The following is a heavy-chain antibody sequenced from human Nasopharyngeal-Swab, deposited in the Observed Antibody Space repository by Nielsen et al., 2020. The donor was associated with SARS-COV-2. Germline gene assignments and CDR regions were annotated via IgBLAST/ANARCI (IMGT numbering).Heavy chain of an antibody. Sequence: ASVKVSCKASGYTFTSYGISWVRQAPGQGLEWMGWISAYNGNTNYAQKFQGRVTITADKSTSTAYMELSSLRSEDTAVYYCARLPYYYDSSGYYPEYYFDYWGQGTLVTVSS. D-gene: IGHD3-22*01. J-gene: IGHJ4*02. CDR1: GYTFTSYG. CDR2: ISAYNGNT. V-gene: IGHV1-18*01. CDR3: ARLPYYYDSSGYYPEYYFDY.